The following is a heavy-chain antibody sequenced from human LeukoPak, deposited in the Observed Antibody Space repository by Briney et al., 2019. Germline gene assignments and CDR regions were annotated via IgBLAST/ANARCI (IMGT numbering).Heavy chain of an antibody. V-gene: IGHV3-66*01. D-gene: IGHD6-13*01. J-gene: IGHJ4*02. CDR2: VYSGGST. CDR3: ARDLPQLGTY. Sequence: AGGSLRLSCAASGFTVSSNYMSWVRQAPGKGLEWVSVVYSGGSTYYADSVKGRFTISRDNSKNTLYLQMNSLRAEDTAVYYCARDLPQLGTYWGQGTLVTVSS. CDR1: GFTVSSNY.